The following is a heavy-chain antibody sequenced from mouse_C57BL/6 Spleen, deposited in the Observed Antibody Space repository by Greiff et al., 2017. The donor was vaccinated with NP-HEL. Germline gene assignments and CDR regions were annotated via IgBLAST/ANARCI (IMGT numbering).Heavy chain of an antibody. J-gene: IGHJ2*01. D-gene: IGHD1-1*01. Sequence: QVQLQQPGAELVMPGASVKLSCKASGYTFTSYWMHWVKQRPGQGLEWIGEIDPSDSYTNYNQKFKGKSTLTVDKSSSTAYMQLSSLTSEDSAVYYCARRGYYGSNGDFDYWGQGTTLTVSS. CDR3: ARRGYYGSNGDFDY. CDR1: GYTFTSYW. CDR2: IDPSDSYT. V-gene: IGHV1-69*01.